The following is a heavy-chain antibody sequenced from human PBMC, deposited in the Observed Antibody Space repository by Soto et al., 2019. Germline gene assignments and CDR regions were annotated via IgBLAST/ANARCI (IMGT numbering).Heavy chain of an antibody. CDR3: ARRSYCDGDCTRRPYDYYGMDV. CDR2: MNPNSGDR. CDR1: GYTLTSYD. Sequence: ASVKVSCKASGYTLTSYDINWVRQATGQGLEWMGWMNPNSGDRGYAQKFQGRVTMTGNTSISTAYMELRSLRSEDTAVYYCARRSYCDGDCTRRPYDYYGMDVWGQGTTVTVSS. D-gene: IGHD2-21*02. J-gene: IGHJ6*02. V-gene: IGHV1-8*01.